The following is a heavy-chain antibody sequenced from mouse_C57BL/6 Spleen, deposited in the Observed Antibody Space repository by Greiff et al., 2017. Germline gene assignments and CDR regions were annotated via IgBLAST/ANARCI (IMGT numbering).Heavy chain of an antibody. CDR2: ISDGGSYT. CDR3: AREGGSYYDGSSVPYYAMDY. J-gene: IGHJ4*01. D-gene: IGHD1-1*01. CDR1: GFTFSSYA. Sequence: EVKLVESGGGLVKPGGSLKLSCAASGFTFSSYAMSWVRQTPEKRLEWVATISDGGSYTYYPDNVKGRFTISRDNAKNNLYLQMSHLKSEDTAMYYCAREGGSYYDGSSVPYYAMDYWGQGTSVTVST. V-gene: IGHV5-4*03.